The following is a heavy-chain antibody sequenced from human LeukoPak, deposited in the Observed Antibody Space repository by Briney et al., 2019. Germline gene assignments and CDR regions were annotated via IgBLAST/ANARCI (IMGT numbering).Heavy chain of an antibody. V-gene: IGHV4-59*01. D-gene: IGHD2-15*01. Sequence: SETLSLTCTVSGGSISSYYWSWIWQPPGKGLELIGYIYYSGSTNYNPSPKSRVTISVDTSKNQFSLKLSSVTAADTAVYYCARVSSGVYFDYWGQGTLVTVSS. J-gene: IGHJ4*02. CDR1: GGSISSYY. CDR2: IYYSGST. CDR3: ARVSSGVYFDY.